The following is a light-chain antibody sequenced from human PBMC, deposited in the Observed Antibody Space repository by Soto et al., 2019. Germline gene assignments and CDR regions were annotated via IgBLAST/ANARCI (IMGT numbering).Light chain of an antibody. J-gene: IGKJ1*01. CDR1: QSVSSSY. V-gene: IGKV3-20*01. CDR3: QQYVRSPPSWT. CDR2: DAS. Sequence: ETVLTQSPGTLSLSPGERATLSCRASQSVSSSYLAWYQQKPGQAPRLLIYDASSRATGTPDRFSGSGSGTDFTLTISRLEPEYVAVYYCQQYVRSPPSWTFGQGTKVEIK.